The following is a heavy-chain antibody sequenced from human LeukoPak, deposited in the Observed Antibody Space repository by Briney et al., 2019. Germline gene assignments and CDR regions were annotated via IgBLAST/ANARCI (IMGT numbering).Heavy chain of an antibody. CDR3: ARDGGFGDGY. CDR1: GFTFSSYA. V-gene: IGHV3-23*01. CDR2: INGGGYNT. Sequence: GGSLRLSCAASGFTFSSYAMTWVRQAPGKGLEWVSAINGGGYNTYYADSVKGRFTTSRDNAKNSLYLQMKSLRDEDTAVYYCARDGGFGDGYWGQGTLVTVSS. J-gene: IGHJ4*02. D-gene: IGHD3-10*01.